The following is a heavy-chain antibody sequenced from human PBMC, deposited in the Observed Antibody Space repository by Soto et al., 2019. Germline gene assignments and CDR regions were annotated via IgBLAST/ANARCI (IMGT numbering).Heavy chain of an antibody. CDR2: VNHSGSS. CDR3: ARGHSTSGFDF. CDR1: GGSFSGYY. V-gene: IGHV4-34*01. J-gene: IGHJ4*02. D-gene: IGHD2-2*01. Sequence: QVRLQQWGAGLLKPSETLSLTCAVYGGSFSGYYWAWIRQPPGKGLEWMGEVNHSGSSNDNPSLKSRVTISVDTSTKQFSLKLTSVSAAHTAVYYCARGHSTSGFDFWGQGTLVTVSS.